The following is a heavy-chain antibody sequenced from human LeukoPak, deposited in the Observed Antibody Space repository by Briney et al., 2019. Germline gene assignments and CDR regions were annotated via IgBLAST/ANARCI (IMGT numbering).Heavy chain of an antibody. D-gene: IGHD2-2*01. CDR2: IYYSGST. V-gene: IGHV4-59*01. CDR1: GGSLNNYH. CDR3: ARGSGSKADAFDI. J-gene: IGHJ3*02. Sequence: SETLSLTCAVYGGSLNNYHWSWIRQSPGKGLEWIGYIYYSGSTNYNPSLKSRVTISVDTSKNQFSLKLSSVTAADTAVYYCARGSGSKADAFDIWGQGTMVTVSS.